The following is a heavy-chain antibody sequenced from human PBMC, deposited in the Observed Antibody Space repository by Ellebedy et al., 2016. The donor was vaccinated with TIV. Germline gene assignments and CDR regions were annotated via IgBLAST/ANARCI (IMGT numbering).Heavy chain of an antibody. V-gene: IGHV1-3*01. J-gene: IGHJ4*02. D-gene: IGHD3-3*02. CDR1: GHTFTSYA. Sequence: ASVKVSCKASGHTFTSYAMHWVRQAPGQRLEWMGWINAGNGNTKYSQKFQGRVTITRDTSASTAYMELSSLRSEDTAVYYCARDRRTIYYFDYWGQGTLVTVSS. CDR3: ARDRRTIYYFDY. CDR2: INAGNGNT.